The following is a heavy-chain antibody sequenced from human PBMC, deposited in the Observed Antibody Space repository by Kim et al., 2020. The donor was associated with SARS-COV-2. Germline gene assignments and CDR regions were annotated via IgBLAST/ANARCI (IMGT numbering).Heavy chain of an antibody. V-gene: IGHV3-30*02. D-gene: IGHD3-10*01. Sequence: GGSLRLSCAASGFTFSSYAMHWVRQAPGKGLEWVAVIWYDGSNKYYADSVKGRFTISRDNSKNTLYLQMNSLRAEDTAVYYCVKDILWFGTNQRPGPRLDPCGQGTQVTHSS. CDR2: IWYDGSNK. CDR3: VKDILWFGTNQRPGPRLDP. CDR1: GFTFSSYA. J-gene: IGHJ5*02.